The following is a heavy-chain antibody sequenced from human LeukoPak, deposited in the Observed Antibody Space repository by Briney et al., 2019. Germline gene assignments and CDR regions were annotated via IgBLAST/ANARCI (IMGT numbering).Heavy chain of an antibody. Sequence: SETLSLTCAVYGGSFSGYYLSWIRQPPGKGLEWIGEINNSGSTNYTTSLKSRVTTSVDTSKNHLSLKLSSVTAADTAVYYCAGPGAGDLDYWGKETWVTVSS. D-gene: IGHD3-10*01. J-gene: IGHJ4*02. V-gene: IGHV4-34*01. CDR1: GGSFSGYY. CDR2: INNSGST. CDR3: AGPGAGDLDY.